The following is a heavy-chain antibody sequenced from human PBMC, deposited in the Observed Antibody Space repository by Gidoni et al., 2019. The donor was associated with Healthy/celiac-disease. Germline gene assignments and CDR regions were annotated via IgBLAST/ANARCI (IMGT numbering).Heavy chain of an antibody. D-gene: IGHD3-10*01. CDR2: IIPIFVTA. J-gene: IGHJ4*02. CDR3: ARGSEYYGSGSYRPYYYFDY. V-gene: IGHV1-69*01. Sequence: QVQLVQSGAEVKKPGSSVKVSCKASGGTFSRYAISWVRQAPGQGLEWMGGIIPIFVTANYAQKFQGRVKITADESTSTAYMELSRLRSEDTAEYYCARGSEYYGSGSYRPYYYFDYWGQGTLVTVSS. CDR1: GGTFSRYA.